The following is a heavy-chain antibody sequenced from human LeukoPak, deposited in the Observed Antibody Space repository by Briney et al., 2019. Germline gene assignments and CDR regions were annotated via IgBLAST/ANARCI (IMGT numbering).Heavy chain of an antibody. V-gene: IGHV1-2*02. D-gene: IGHD3-10*01. CDR1: GYTFTGYY. Sequence: ASVKVSCTASGYTFTGYYMHWVRQAPGQGLEWMGWINPNSGGTNYAQKFQGRVTMARDTSISTAYMELSRLRSDDTAVYYCARSNYYASGSYRYYFDYWGQGTLVTVSS. J-gene: IGHJ4*02. CDR3: ARSNYYASGSYRYYFDY. CDR2: INPNSGGT.